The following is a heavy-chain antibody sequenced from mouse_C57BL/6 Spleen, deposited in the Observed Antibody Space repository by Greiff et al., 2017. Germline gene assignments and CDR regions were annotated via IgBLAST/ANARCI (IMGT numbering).Heavy chain of an antibody. Sequence: EVKLQESGGGLVKPGGSLKLSCAASGFTFSSYAMSWVRQTPEKRLEWVATISDGGSYTYYPDNVKGRFTISRDNAKNNLYLQMSHLKSEDTAMYYCATLYYYGSSPAGFAYWGQGTLVTVSA. V-gene: IGHV5-4*03. D-gene: IGHD1-1*01. CDR2: ISDGGSYT. J-gene: IGHJ3*01. CDR3: ATLYYYGSSPAGFAY. CDR1: GFTFSSYA.